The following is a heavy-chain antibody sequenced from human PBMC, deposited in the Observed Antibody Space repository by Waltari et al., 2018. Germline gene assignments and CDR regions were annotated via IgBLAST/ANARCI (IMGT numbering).Heavy chain of an antibody. J-gene: IGHJ3*02. CDR2: ITYDGKKT. Sequence: VQLVQSGGGVVQPGRSLRLSCAASGFTFRTYAIHWVRQAPGKGLEWGAVITYDGKKTYYADSMKGRLTISRDNSKDRLYLQRNSLRRDDSGVYYCASLRGYSFGTDGGEAFDIWGQGTMVTVSS. D-gene: IGHD5-18*01. CDR1: GFTFRTYA. CDR3: ASLRGYSFGTDGGEAFDI. V-gene: IGHV3-30*13.